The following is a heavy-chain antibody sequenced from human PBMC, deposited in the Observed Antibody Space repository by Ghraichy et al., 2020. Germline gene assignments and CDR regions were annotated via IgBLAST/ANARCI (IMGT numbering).Heavy chain of an antibody. J-gene: IGHJ5*02. CDR1: GFSLSTSGVG. Sequence: SGPTLVKPTQTLTLTCTFSGFSLSTSGVGVGWIRQPPGKALEWLALIYWNDDKRYSPSLKSRLTTTKDTSKNQVVLTMTNMDPVDTATYYCARTVTTFRDNWFDPWGQGTLVTVSS. CDR3: ARTVTTFRDNWFDP. D-gene: IGHD4-17*01. V-gene: IGHV2-5*01. CDR2: IYWNDDK.